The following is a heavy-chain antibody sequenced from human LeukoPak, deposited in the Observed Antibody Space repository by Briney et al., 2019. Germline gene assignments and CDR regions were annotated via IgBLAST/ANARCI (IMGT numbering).Heavy chain of an antibody. J-gene: IGHJ3*02. D-gene: IGHD2-2*02. Sequence: GESLKISCKGSGCSFTSYWIGWVRQMPGKGLEWMGIIYPGDSDTRYSPSFQGQVTISADKSISTAYLQWSSLKASDTAMYYCARDEGVGDCSSTSCYTVDAFDIWGQGTMVTVSS. V-gene: IGHV5-51*01. CDR1: GCSFTSYW. CDR2: IYPGDSDT. CDR3: ARDEGVGDCSSTSCYTVDAFDI.